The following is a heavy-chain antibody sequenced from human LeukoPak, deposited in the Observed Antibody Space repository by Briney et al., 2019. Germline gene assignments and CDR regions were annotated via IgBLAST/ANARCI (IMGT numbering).Heavy chain of an antibody. Sequence: GGSLRLSCAASGFTFSSYSMNWARQAPGKGLEWVSTINENGGATSYADSVRGRFTISRDNSRSTLYLQINSLRGEDTAIYYCARDRPGDGYNSDWGQGTLVTVSS. CDR2: INENGGAT. J-gene: IGHJ4*02. D-gene: IGHD5-12*01. V-gene: IGHV3-23*01. CDR3: ARDRPGDGYNSD. CDR1: GFTFSSYS.